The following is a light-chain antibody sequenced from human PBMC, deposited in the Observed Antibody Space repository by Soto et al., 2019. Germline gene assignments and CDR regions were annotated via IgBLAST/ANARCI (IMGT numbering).Light chain of an antibody. CDR2: GTS. Sequence: EIVLTQSPDTLSLSPGERATLACRASQSVSIKYVSWYQQNLGQAARLLIYGTSNRATGIPDRFSGSASGTEFTLTINGVEPEDFAVYYCQQYGNSPYTFGQGTKLEIK. V-gene: IGKV3-20*01. J-gene: IGKJ2*01. CDR3: QQYGNSPYT. CDR1: QSVSIKY.